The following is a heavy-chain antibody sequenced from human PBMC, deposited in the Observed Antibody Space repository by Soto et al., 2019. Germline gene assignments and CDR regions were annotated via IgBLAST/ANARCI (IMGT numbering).Heavy chain of an antibody. Sequence: PGGSLRLSCAASGFTFSSYSMNWVRQAPGKGLEWVSSISSSSSYIYYADSVKGRFTISRDNAKNSLYLQMNSLRAEDTAVYYCAREKRTLTTAFSGMDVWGQGTTVPVAS. CDR1: GFTFSSYS. CDR2: ISSSSSYI. D-gene: IGHD5-18*01. CDR3: AREKRTLTTAFSGMDV. V-gene: IGHV3-21*01. J-gene: IGHJ6*02.